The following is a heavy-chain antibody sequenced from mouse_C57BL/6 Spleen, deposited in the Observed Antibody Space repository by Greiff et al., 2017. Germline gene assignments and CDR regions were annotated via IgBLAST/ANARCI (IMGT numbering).Heavy chain of an antibody. CDR1: GYTFTNYW. Sequence: QVQLQQSGAELVRPGTSVTMSCKASGYTFTNYWIGWAKQRPGHGLEWIGDIYPGGGYTNYNEKFKGKATLTADKSSSTAYMQFSSLTSEDSAIYYCAKGGPYYFDYWGQGTTLTVSS. CDR3: AKGGPYYFDY. V-gene: IGHV1-63*01. J-gene: IGHJ2*01. CDR2: IYPGGGYT.